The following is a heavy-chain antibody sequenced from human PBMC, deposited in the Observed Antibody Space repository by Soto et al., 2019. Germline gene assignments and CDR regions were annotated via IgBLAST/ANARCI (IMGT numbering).Heavy chain of an antibody. V-gene: IGHV3-30*18. Sequence: GGSLRLSCAASGFTFSSYGMHWVRQAPGKGLEWVAVISYDGSNKYYADSVKGRFTISRDNSKNTLYLQMNSLRAEDTAVYYCANTAGALWVPKYYFDYWGQGTLVTVSS. CDR3: ANTAGALWVPKYYFDY. J-gene: IGHJ4*02. CDR2: ISYDGSNK. D-gene: IGHD3-10*01. CDR1: GFTFSSYG.